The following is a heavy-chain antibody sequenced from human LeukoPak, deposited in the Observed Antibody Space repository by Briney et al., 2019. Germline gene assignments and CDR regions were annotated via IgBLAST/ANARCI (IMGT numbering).Heavy chain of an antibody. CDR1: GGSFSGYY. D-gene: IGHD3-10*01. CDR3: ARGRTPTKRGISYYGSGSYKVYFDY. J-gene: IGHJ4*02. CDR2: INHSGST. V-gene: IGHV4-34*01. Sequence: SETLSLTCAVYGGSFSGYYWSWIRQPPGKGLEWIGEINHSGSTNYNPSLKSRVTISVDTSKNQFSLKLSSVTAADTAVYYCARGRTPTKRGISYYGSGSYKVYFDYWGQGTLVTVSS.